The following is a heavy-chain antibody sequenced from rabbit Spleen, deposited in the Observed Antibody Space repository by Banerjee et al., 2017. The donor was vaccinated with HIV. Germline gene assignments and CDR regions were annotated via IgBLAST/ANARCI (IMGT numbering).Heavy chain of an antibody. CDR3: ARDGAGSSYFNL. CDR1: GFSFSSSYW. Sequence: QSLEESGGGLVQPEGSLTLTCTASGFSFSSSYWMCWVRQAPGKGLEWIGYIDPVFGITYYASWVNGRFSISRENTQNTVSLQMNSLTAADTATYFCARDGAGSSYFNLWGPGTLVTVS. J-gene: IGHJ4*01. CDR2: IDPVFGIT. D-gene: IGHD8-1*01. V-gene: IGHV1S40*01.